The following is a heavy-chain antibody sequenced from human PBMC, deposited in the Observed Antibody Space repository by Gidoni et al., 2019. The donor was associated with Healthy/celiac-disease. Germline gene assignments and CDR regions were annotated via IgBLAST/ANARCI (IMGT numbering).Heavy chain of an antibody. Sequence: QVQLQQWGAGLLKPSETLSLTCAVYGGSFSGYYWSWIRQPPGKGLEWLGEINHSGSTNYNPSLKSRVTISVDTSKNQFSLKLSSVTAADTAVYYCASVTDYGDYEFVGRKGYYGMDVWGQGTTVTVSS. D-gene: IGHD4-17*01. CDR1: GGSFSGYY. V-gene: IGHV4-34*01. CDR2: INHSGST. CDR3: ASVTDYGDYEFVGRKGYYGMDV. J-gene: IGHJ6*02.